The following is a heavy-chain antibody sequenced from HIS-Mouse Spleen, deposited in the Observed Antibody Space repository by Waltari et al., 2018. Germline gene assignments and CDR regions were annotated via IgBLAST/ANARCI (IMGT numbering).Heavy chain of an antibody. CDR2: CNHRGST. J-gene: IGHJ4*02. CDR1: GGSFSGYY. CDR3: ARGVRDSSSFDY. V-gene: IGHV4-34*01. Sequence: QVQLQQWGAGLLKPSETLSLTCAVYGGSFSGYYWSWIRQPPGKGLGGIGECNHRGSTNYNPSLKSRVTISVDPSKNQFSLKLSSGTAADTAVYYCARGVRDSSSFDYWGQGTLVTVSS. D-gene: IGHD6-6*01.